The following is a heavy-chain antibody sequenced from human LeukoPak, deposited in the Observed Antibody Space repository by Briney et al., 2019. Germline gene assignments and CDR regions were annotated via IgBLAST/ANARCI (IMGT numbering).Heavy chain of an antibody. CDR3: VKPDFGYLPHFFDY. CDR1: GFTLSSYG. D-gene: IGHD3-3*01. CDR2: ISYDGSNK. J-gene: IGHJ4*02. V-gene: IGHV3-30*18. Sequence: GRSLRLFCAASGFTLSSYGMHWVRQAPGKGLEWVADISYDGSNKYYADSVKGRFTISSGHSKNTLYLQLNSVRGEHTALYYCVKPDFGYLPHFFDYWGQGTLVSVSS.